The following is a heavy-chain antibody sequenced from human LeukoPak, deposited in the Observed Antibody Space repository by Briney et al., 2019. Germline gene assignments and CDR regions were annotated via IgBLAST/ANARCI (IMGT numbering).Heavy chain of an antibody. CDR3: AKHALWPWNFFDY. CDR2: SSGSGGST. D-gene: IGHD2/OR15-2a*01. V-gene: IGHV3-23*01. Sequence: GGSLRLSCAASGFTFSSYAMSWARQAPGKGLEWVSASSGSGGSTYYADSVKGRFTSSRDNSKNTLYLQMNSLRAEDTAVYYCAKHALWPWNFFDYWGQGTLVTVSS. J-gene: IGHJ4*02. CDR1: GFTFSSYA.